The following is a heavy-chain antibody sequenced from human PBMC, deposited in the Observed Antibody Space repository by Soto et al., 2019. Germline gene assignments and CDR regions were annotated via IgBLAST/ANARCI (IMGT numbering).Heavy chain of an antibody. J-gene: IGHJ4*02. D-gene: IGHD3-22*01. CDR3: ARSQIYYDSSGYPDY. V-gene: IGHV3-11*01. Sequence: GGSLRLSCAASGFTFSDYYMSWIRQAPGKGLEWVSYISSSGSTIYYADSVKGRFTISRDNAKNSLHLQMNSLRAEDTAVYYCARSQIYYDSSGYPDYSGQGTLVTVSS. CDR2: ISSSGSTI. CDR1: GFTFSDYY.